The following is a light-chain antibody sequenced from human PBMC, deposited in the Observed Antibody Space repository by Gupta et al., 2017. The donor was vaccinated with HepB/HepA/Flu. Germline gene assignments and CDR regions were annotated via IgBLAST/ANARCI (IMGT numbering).Light chain of an antibody. CDR1: QSISSY. V-gene: IGKV1-39*01. Sequence: DIQMTQSPSYLSASVGDRVTITCRASQSISSYLNWYKQKPGKAPKLLIYAASSLQSGVPSRFSGSGSGTDFTLTISSLQPEDFATYYCQQSYSTPLLTFGGGTKVEIK. CDR2: AAS. J-gene: IGKJ4*01. CDR3: QQSYSTPLLT.